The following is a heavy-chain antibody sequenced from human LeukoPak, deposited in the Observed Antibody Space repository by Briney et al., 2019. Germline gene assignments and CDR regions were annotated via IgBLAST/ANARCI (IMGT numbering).Heavy chain of an antibody. V-gene: IGHV1-18*01. CDR1: GYTFTSYG. J-gene: IGHJ3*02. Sequence: ASVKVSCKASGYTFTSYGISWVRQAPGQGLEWMGWISAYIGNTNYAQKLQGRVTMTTDTSTSTAYMELRSLRSDDTAVYYCARDGGPYYDSSGYYESRAFDIWGQGTMVTVSS. D-gene: IGHD3-22*01. CDR3: ARDGGPYYDSSGYYESRAFDI. CDR2: ISAYIGNT.